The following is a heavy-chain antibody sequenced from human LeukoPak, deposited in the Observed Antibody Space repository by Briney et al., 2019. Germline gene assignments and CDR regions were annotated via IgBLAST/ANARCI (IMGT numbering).Heavy chain of an antibody. D-gene: IGHD3-9*01. CDR2: XSGSGGST. J-gene: IGHJ4*02. V-gene: IGHV3-23*01. Sequence: AXSGSGGSTYYADSVKGRFTISRDNSKNTLYLQMNSLRAEDTAVYYCAKSGFDYDILTGFDYWGQGTLVTVSS. CDR3: AKSGFDYDILTGFDY.